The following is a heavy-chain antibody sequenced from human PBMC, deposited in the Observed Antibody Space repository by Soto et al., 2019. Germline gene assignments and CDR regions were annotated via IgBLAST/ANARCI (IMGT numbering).Heavy chain of an antibody. D-gene: IGHD3-22*01. CDR3: ARARWYYYDSSGYYEPEFDY. Sequence: ASVKVSCKASGYTFTSYAMHWVRQAPGQRLEWMGWINAGNGNTKYSQKFQGRVTITRDTSASTAYMELSRLRSDDTAVYYCARARWYYYDSSGYYEPEFDYWGQGTLVTVSS. CDR2: INAGNGNT. CDR1: GYTFTSYA. V-gene: IGHV1-3*01. J-gene: IGHJ4*02.